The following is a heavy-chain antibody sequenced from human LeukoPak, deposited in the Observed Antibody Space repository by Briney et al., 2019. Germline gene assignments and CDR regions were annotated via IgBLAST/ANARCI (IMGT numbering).Heavy chain of an antibody. CDR2: ICYDGSNK. D-gene: IGHD5-24*01. J-gene: IGHJ4*02. CDR3: AKDRGRDGYNYPDY. CDR1: VFTFSRHG. V-gene: IGHV3-33*06. Sequence: GGSLRLSRAASVFTFSRHGMHCVRPAPGRGGAWGAVICYDGSNKYNARSVKGGFTNSRDNSKNTMNLQMNSLRAEDTAVHYCAKDRGRDGYNYPDYWGQGTLVTVSS.